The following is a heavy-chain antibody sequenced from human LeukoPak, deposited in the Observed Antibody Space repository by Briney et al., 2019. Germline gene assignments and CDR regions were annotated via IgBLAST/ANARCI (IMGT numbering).Heavy chain of an antibody. CDR3: AREPYYDILTGYYSEAFDI. CDR1: GFTFSSYS. J-gene: IGHJ3*02. Sequence: GGSLRLSCAASGFTFSSYSMNWVRQAPGKGLEWVSSISSSSSYIYYADSVKGRFTISRDNAKNSLYLQMNSLGAEDTAVYYCAREPYYDILTGYYSEAFDIWGQGTMVTVSS. CDR2: ISSSSSYI. D-gene: IGHD3-9*01. V-gene: IGHV3-21*01.